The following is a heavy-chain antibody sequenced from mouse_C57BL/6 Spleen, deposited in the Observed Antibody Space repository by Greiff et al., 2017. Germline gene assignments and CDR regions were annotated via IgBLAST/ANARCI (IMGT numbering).Heavy chain of an antibody. CDR3: ARLTITTVPNWYFDV. J-gene: IGHJ1*03. D-gene: IGHD1-1*01. Sequence: EVQLQQSVAELVRPGASVKLSCTASGFNIKNTYMPWVKQRPEQGLEWIGRIDPANGNTKSAPKFPGKATITADTSSNTAYLQLSSLTSKDTAIYYCARLTITTVPNWYFDVWGTGTTVTVSS. CDR1: GFNIKNTY. V-gene: IGHV14-3*01. CDR2: IDPANGNT.